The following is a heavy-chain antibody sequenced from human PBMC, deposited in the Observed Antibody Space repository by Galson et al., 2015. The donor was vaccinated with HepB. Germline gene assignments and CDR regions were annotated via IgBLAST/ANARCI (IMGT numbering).Heavy chain of an antibody. V-gene: IGHV3-33*01. CDR3: ARGRGYSYGLSDY. D-gene: IGHD5-18*01. Sequence: SLRLSCAASGFTFSSYGMHWVRQAPGKGLEWVAVIWYDGSNKYYADSVKGRFTISRDNSKNTLYLQMNSLRAEDTAVYYCARGRGYSYGLSDYWGQGTLVTVSS. CDR1: GFTFSSYG. CDR2: IWYDGSNK. J-gene: IGHJ4*02.